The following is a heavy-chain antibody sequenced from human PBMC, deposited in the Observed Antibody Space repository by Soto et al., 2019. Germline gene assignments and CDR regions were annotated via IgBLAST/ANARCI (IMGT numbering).Heavy chain of an antibody. Sequence: QVQLVQSGAEVKKPGASVKVSCKASGYTFTGYYMHWVRQAPGQGLEWMGWIIPIFGTANYAQKFQGRVTITADESTSTAYMELSSLRSEDTAVYYCARDGLKMVNHAFDIWGQGTMVTVSS. CDR3: ARDGLKMVNHAFDI. D-gene: IGHD2-15*01. J-gene: IGHJ3*02. CDR2: IIPIFGTA. CDR1: GYTFTGYY. V-gene: IGHV1-69*01.